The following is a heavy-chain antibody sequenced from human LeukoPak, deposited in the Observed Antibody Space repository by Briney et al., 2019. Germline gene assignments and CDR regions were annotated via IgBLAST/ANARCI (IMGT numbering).Heavy chain of an antibody. CDR2: ISYGGSSE. D-gene: IGHD1-26*01. CDR3: SRSPGILGTNYFDY. Sequence: GGALRLSCAAPGFTSRGYAMHWVRQAPGKGREWGPVISYGGSSENYADSVKGRFTVSRDNSKSTLYLQMNSLTPDDTSVYYCSRSPGILGTNYFDYWGQGTLVTVSS. J-gene: IGHJ4*02. V-gene: IGHV3-30*04. CDR1: GFTSRGYA.